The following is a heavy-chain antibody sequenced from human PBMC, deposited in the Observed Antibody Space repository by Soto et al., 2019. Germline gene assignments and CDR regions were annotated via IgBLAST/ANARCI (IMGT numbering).Heavy chain of an antibody. J-gene: IGHJ4*02. CDR1: GGTFSSYA. Sequence: GASVKVSCKASGGTFSSYAISWVRQAPGQGLEWMGGIIPIFGTANYAQKFQGRVTITADESTSTAYMELSSLRSEDTAVCYCASDYGSGTLSPFDYWGQGTLVTVSS. V-gene: IGHV1-69*13. D-gene: IGHD3-10*01. CDR2: IIPIFGTA. CDR3: ASDYGSGTLSPFDY.